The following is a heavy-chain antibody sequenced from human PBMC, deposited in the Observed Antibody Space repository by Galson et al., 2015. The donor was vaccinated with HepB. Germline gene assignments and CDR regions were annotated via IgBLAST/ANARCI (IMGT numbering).Heavy chain of an antibody. CDR1: GGTFSSYA. D-gene: IGHD5-24*01. CDR3: ARVTIRFDVEMATIGYFDY. CDR2: IIPIFGTA. Sequence: SVKVSCKASGGTFSSYAISWVRQAPGQGLEWMGGIIPIFGTANYAQKFQGRVTITADESTSTAYMELSSLRSEDTAVYYCARVTIRFDVEMATIGYFDYWGQGTLVTVSS. V-gene: IGHV1-69*13. J-gene: IGHJ4*02.